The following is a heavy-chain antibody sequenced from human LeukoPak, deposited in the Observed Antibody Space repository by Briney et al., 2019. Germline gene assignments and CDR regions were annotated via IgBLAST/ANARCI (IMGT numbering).Heavy chain of an antibody. CDR3: TRIQWLGEYNWFDP. J-gene: IGHJ5*02. CDR1: RFTFSGAA. D-gene: IGHD6-19*01. Sequence: GGSLKLSCAPPRFTFSGAAMHSVRPTPGKGLEWVGRIRSKGNCYATACAASVKGRFTLSRDDSKNTAYLQMNSLKTEDTAVYYCTRIQWLGEYNWFDPWGQGTLVTVSS. V-gene: IGHV3-73*01. CDR2: IRSKGNCYAT.